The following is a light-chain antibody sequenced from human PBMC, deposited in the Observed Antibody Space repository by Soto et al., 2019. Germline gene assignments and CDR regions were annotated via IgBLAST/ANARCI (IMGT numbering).Light chain of an antibody. V-gene: IGLV2-11*01. CDR1: SSDVGGYNY. CDR3: CSFAGTYTWV. Sequence: QSVLTQPRSVSGSPGQSVTISCTGTSSDVGGYNYVSWYQHHPGKPPKLIIYDVSRRPSGVPDRFSGSKSATTVSLTVSGLQAEDEADYYCCSFAGTYTWVFGGGTKVTVL. CDR2: DVS. J-gene: IGLJ3*02.